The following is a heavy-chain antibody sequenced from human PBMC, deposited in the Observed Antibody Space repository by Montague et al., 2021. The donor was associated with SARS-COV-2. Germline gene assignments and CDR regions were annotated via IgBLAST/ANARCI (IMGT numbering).Heavy chain of an antibody. Sequence: VKPTQTLTLTCTFSGFPLSTSGMCVSWIRQPPGKALEWLARIXXXXDXYYSASLKTRLTISKDTSNNQVVLTMPNMDPVDTATYYCARTRVDTAVAFDVWGQGTMVTVSS. CDR3: ARTRVDTAVAFDV. CDR1: GFPLSTSGMC. CDR2: IXXXXDX. J-gene: IGHJ3*01. V-gene: IGHV2-70*11. D-gene: IGHD5-18*01.